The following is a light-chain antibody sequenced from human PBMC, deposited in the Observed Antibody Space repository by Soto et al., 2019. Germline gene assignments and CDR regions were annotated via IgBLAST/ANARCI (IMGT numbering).Light chain of an antibody. V-gene: IGKV3D-20*02. CDR2: DAS. Sequence: EIVMTQSPATLSVSPGERATLSCRASQSLSSSQLAWYQQKPGQAPRLLIHDASSRATGISDRFTGSGSGTDFTLAITTLEPEDFTIYYCQYYNNWLATFGGGTKVDI. J-gene: IGKJ4*01. CDR3: QYYNNWLAT. CDR1: QSLSSSQ.